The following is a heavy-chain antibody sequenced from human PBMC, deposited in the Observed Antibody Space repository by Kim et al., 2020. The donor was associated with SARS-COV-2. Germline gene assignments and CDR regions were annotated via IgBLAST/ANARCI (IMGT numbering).Heavy chain of an antibody. CDR2: ISSSSSTI. V-gene: IGHV3-48*02. D-gene: IGHD3-22*01. CDR1: EFTFSTYS. CDR3: AREGSGDSSGYYDF. J-gene: IGHJ4*02. Sequence: GGSLRLSCAASEFTFSTYSMHWVRQAPGKGLEWVSYISSSSSTIYYPDSVKGRFTISRDNAKNSLYLQMNSLRDEDTAVYYCAREGSGDSSGYYDFWGQGTLVTVSS.